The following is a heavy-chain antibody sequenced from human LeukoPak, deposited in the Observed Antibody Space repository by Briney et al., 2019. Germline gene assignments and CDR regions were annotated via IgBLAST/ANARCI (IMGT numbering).Heavy chain of an antibody. Sequence: GASVKVSCKASGYTFTGYYMHWVRQAPGQGLEWMGWINPNSGGTNYAQKFQGRVTMTRNTSISTAYMELSRLRSDDTAVYYCARPYEGDAFDIWGQGTMVAVSS. CDR3: ARPYEGDAFDI. CDR1: GYTFTGYY. CDR2: INPNSGGT. D-gene: IGHD3-3*01. V-gene: IGHV1-2*02. J-gene: IGHJ3*02.